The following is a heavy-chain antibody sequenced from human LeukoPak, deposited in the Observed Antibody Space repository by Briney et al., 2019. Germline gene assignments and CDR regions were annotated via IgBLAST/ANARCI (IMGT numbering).Heavy chain of an antibody. CDR2: IYETGST. CDR1: GGYISNLY. Sequence: SETLSLTCTVSGGYISNLYWSCIRQPPGKRLEWIGYIYETGSTKYNPSLKSRVTMSVGTSKNQFSLKMYSVTAADTAIYYCLRHLRSDADAFYIWGQGTVVSVSS. V-gene: IGHV4-59*08. CDR3: LRHLRSDADAFYI. J-gene: IGHJ3*02.